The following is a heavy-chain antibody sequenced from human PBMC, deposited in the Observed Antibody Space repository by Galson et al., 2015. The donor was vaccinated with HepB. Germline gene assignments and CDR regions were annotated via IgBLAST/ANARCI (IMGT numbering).Heavy chain of an antibody. V-gene: IGHV3-48*02. Sequence: SLRLSCAASGFTFSSYSMNWVRQAPGKGLEWVSYISSSRSSIYYADSVKGRFTISRDNAKNSLNLQMNSLRDEDTAVYYCAGRGYSYGFDYYYGIDVWGQGTTVTVSS. CDR1: GFTFSSYS. D-gene: IGHD5-18*01. CDR3: AGRGYSYGFDYYYGIDV. J-gene: IGHJ6*02. CDR2: ISSSRSSI.